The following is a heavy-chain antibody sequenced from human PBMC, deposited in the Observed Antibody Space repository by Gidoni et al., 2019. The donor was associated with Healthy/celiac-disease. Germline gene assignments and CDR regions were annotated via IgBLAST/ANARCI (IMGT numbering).Heavy chain of an antibody. CDR2: IKQDGSGK. J-gene: IGHJ3*02. D-gene: IGHD2-21*01. CDR3: ARGLFPDNAFDI. V-gene: IGHV3-7*01. Sequence: GLEWVANIKQDGSGKYYVDSLKGRFTISRDNAKKLLYLQMNSLRVEDTAVYYCARGLFPDNAFDIWGQGTMVTVSS.